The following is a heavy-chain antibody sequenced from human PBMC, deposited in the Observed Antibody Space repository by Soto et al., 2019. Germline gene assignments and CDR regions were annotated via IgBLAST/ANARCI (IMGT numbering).Heavy chain of an antibody. J-gene: IGHJ4*02. D-gene: IGHD3-22*01. CDR1: GFTFSSYG. V-gene: IGHV3-33*01. CDR2: IWYDGSNK. CDR3: ARDQDYYDSSGLFDY. Sequence: QVQLVESGGGVVQPGRSLRLSCAASGFTFSSYGMHWVRQAPGKGLEWVAVIWYDGSNKYYADSVKGRFTISRDNSKNTLYRQMNSLRAEDTAVYYCARDQDYYDSSGLFDYWGQGTLVTVSS.